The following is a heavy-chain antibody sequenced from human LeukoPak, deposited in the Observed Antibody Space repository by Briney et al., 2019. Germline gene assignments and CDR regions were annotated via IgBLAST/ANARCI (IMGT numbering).Heavy chain of an antibody. V-gene: IGHV1-2*02. Sequence: ASVKVSCKASGYTFTGYYMHWVRQAPGQGLEGMGWINLNSGGTNYAQKFQGRVTITRETSISTVYMELNRLRSDDTAVYYCARERCVAGGCYSFDFWGQGALVTVSS. CDR1: GYTFTGYY. CDR2: INLNSGGT. CDR3: ARERCVAGGCYSFDF. J-gene: IGHJ4*02. D-gene: IGHD2-15*01.